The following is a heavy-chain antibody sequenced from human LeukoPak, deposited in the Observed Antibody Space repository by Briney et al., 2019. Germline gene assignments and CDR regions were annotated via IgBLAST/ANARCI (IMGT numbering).Heavy chain of an antibody. CDR1: GYTFTGYY. J-gene: IGHJ5*02. CDR2: INPNSGGT. D-gene: IGHD6-19*01. Sequence: ASVKVSCKTSGYTFTGYYLHWVRQAPGQGLEWMGWINPNSGGTKYAQKFQGRVTMTRDTSINTVYVGLSRLSSGDTAVYYCAKGRVVAGTKSLMYHWLDPWGQGTLVTVSS. V-gene: IGHV1-2*02. CDR3: AKGRVVAGTKSLMYHWLDP.